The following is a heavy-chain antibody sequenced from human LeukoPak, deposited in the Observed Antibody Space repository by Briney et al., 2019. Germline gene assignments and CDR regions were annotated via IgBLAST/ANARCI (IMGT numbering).Heavy chain of an antibody. CDR2: INPNSGGT. J-gene: IGHJ3*02. CDR1: GYTFTSYG. D-gene: IGHD5-24*01. CDR3: AKARDGYSLDAFDI. Sequence: ASVKVSCKASGYTFTSYGISWVRQAPGQGLEWMGWINPNSGGTNYAQKFQGRVTMTRDTSISTAYMELSRLRSDDTAVYYCAKARDGYSLDAFDIWGQGTMVTVSS. V-gene: IGHV1-2*02.